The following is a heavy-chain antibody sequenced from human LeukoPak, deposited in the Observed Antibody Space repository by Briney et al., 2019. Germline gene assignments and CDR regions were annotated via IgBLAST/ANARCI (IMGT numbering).Heavy chain of an antibody. CDR2: ISGSGGTT. Sequence: GGSLRLSCAASGFSFNIYAMSWVRQAPGKGLEWVSAISGSGGTTYNADSVKGRFTISRDNSENTLYLQMNSLKAEDTAVYYCAREGSDWNYYYYMDVWGKGTTVTISS. V-gene: IGHV3-23*01. CDR1: GFSFNIYA. D-gene: IGHD6-19*01. CDR3: AREGSDWNYYYYMDV. J-gene: IGHJ6*03.